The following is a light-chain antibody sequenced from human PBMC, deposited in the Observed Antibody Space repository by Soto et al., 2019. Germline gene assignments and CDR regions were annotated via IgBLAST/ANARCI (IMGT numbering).Light chain of an antibody. V-gene: IGLV1-40*01. CDR1: SSNIGAGYD. J-gene: IGLJ1*01. CDR2: GNS. Sequence: QSVLTQPPSVSGAPGQRVTISCTGSSSNIGAGYDVHWYQQLPGTAPKLLIYGNSNRPSGVPDRFSGSKSGTSASLAITGLQAEDEADYFCCSSAPESTYVFGTGTKLTVL. CDR3: CSSAPESTYV.